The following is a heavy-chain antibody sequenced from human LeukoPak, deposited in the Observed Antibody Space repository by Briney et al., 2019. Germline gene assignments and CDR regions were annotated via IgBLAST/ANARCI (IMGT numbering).Heavy chain of an antibody. D-gene: IGHD1-26*01. CDR3: ARAFRWELQYYFDY. V-gene: IGHV4-31*03. Sequence: PSQTLSLTCTVSGGSISSGGYYWSWIRQHPGKGLEWIGYIYYSGSTYYNPSLKSRVTISVDTSKDQFSLKLSSVTAADTAVYYCARAFRWELQYYFDYWGQGTLVTVSS. J-gene: IGHJ4*02. CDR1: GGSISSGGYY. CDR2: IYYSGST.